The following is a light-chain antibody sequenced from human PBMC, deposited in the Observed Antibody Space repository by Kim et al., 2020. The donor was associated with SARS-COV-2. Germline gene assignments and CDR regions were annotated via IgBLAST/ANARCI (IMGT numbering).Light chain of an antibody. CDR2: DDN. CDR1: SGSSASKY. CDR3: QSYDSSNDVV. Sequence: KTVTLRFARGSGSSASKYVGWCQQRPGSAPTTVVYDDNQRPSGVPVRFSGSIDSSSNSASLTISGLKTEDEADYYCQSYDSSNDVVFGGGTKLTVL. J-gene: IGLJ2*01. V-gene: IGLV6-57*03.